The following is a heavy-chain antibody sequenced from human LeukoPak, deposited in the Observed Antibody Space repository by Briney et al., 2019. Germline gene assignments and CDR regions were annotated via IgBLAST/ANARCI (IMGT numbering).Heavy chain of an antibody. CDR1: GGTFSSYA. V-gene: IGHV1-46*01. J-gene: IGHJ3*02. D-gene: IGHD2-2*01. CDR2: IRPSGGTT. Sequence: ASVKISCKASGGTFSSYAISWMRQAPGQGLEWMGLIRPSGGTTLYSQKFQGRVTMTRDTSTDTVYMELSSLRSEDTAVFYCARDLSSRSGDCSNTNCYVGAFDIWGQGTMVTVSS. CDR3: ARDLSSRSGDCSNTNCYVGAFDI.